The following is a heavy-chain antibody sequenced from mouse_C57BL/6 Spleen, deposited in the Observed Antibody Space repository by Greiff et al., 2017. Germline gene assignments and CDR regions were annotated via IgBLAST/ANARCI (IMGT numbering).Heavy chain of an antibody. CDR2: IRDGGSYT. Sequence: EVKVVESGGGLVKPGGSLKLSCAASGFTFSSHALSWVRQTPEKRLEWVATIRDGGSYTYYPDNVKGRFTISRDNAKNNLYLQMSHLKSEDTAMYYCAREDSNYPEVFAYWGQGTLVTVSA. D-gene: IGHD2-5*01. V-gene: IGHV5-4*01. CDR3: AREDSNYPEVFAY. CDR1: GFTFSSHA. J-gene: IGHJ3*01.